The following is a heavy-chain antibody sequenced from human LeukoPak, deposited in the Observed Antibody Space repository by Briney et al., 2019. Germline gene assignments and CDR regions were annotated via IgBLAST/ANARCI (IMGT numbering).Heavy chain of an antibody. CDR2: INPNSGGT. J-gene: IGHJ4*02. V-gene: IGHV1-2*02. D-gene: IGHD5-18*01. CDR1: GYTFTGYY. CDR3: ARDFGQDYSYYDY. Sequence: ASVEVSCKASGYTFTGYYMHWVRQAPGQGLEWMGWINPNSGGTNYAQKFQGRVTMTRDTSISTAYMELSRLRSDDTAVYYCARDFGQDYSYYDYWGQGTLVTVSS.